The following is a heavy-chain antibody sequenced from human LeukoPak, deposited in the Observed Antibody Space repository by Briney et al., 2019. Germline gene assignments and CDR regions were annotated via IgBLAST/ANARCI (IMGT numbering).Heavy chain of an antibody. CDR3: ARPPRHDFDDSRVHDAFDI. CDR1: GDSMTSGNHH. Sequence: SETLSLTCTVSGDSMTSGNHHWNWIRQPAGKGLEWIGRIYTTGRTTYNPSLKSRVTISIDTSKRQFSLKLTSVTAADTAVYYCARPPRHDFDDSRVHDAFDIWGQGTMVTVSS. D-gene: IGHD2-15*01. CDR2: IYTTGRT. J-gene: IGHJ3*02. V-gene: IGHV4-61*02.